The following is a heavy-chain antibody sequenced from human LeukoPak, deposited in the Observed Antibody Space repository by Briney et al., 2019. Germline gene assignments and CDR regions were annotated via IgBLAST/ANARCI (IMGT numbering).Heavy chain of an antibody. V-gene: IGHV1-8*03. J-gene: IGHJ4*02. CDR1: LCSFIKRD. CDR2: LNPNTGKT. CDR3: ARGPLAGEHFHYTPGY. Sequence: AAVKVSFMCTLCSFIKRDSHELRQAPGQGLEWMGWLNPNTGKTGYAQKFQDRVTITGNSSISTVDMELRSLTSDDTAVYSCARGPLAGEHFHYTPGYWGKGTMVTVSS. D-gene: IGHD3-16*01.